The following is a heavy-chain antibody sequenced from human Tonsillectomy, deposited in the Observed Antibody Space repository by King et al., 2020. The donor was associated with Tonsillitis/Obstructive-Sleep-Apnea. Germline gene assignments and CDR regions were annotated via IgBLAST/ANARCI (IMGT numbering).Heavy chain of an antibody. CDR2: ISYSGST. CDR1: GGSISSNNYY. D-gene: IGHD4-17*01. J-gene: IGHJ4*02. Sequence: QLQLQESGPGLVKPSETLSLTCTVSGGSISSNNYYWGWIRPPPGKGLEWIGTISYSGSTYYNPSLKSRVTISVDTSKNQFSLKLNSVTAADTAVYYCASRKNYGDSVPFDYWGQGTLVTVSS. CDR3: ASRKNYGDSVPFDY. V-gene: IGHV4-39*01.